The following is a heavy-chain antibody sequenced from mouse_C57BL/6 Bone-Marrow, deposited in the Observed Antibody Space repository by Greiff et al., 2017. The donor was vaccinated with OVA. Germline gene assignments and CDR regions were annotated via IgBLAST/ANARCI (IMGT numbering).Heavy chain of an antibody. CDR1: GYTFTSYW. D-gene: IGHD2-4*01. CDR3: AREGNYDYDEGDYFDY. CDR2: IDPSDSYT. J-gene: IGHJ2*01. Sequence: QVQLQQPGAELVMPGASVKLSCKASGYTFTSYWMHWVKQRPGQGLEWIGEIDPSDSYTNYNQKFKGKSTLTVYKSSSTAYMQLSSLTSEDSAVYYCAREGNYDYDEGDYFDYWGQGTTLTVSS. V-gene: IGHV1-69*01.